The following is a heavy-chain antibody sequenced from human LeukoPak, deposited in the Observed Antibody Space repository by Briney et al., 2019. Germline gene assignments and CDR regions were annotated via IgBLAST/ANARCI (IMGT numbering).Heavy chain of an antibody. Sequence: SETLSLTCTVSGGSISSSIYYWGWIRQPPGKGLEWIGSIYYSGSTYYNPSLKSRVTISVDTSKNQFSLKLSSVTAADTAVYYCARQIRVGATIVDYWGQGTLVTVSS. CDR1: GGSISSSIYY. V-gene: IGHV4-39*01. CDR3: ARQIRVGATIVDY. D-gene: IGHD1-26*01. J-gene: IGHJ4*02. CDR2: IYYSGST.